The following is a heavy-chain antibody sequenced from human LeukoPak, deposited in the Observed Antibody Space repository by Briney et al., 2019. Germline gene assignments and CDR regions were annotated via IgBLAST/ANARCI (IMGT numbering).Heavy chain of an antibody. CDR3: ARGGGGGYTAINY. J-gene: IGHJ4*02. D-gene: IGHD5-18*01. CDR2: IYSGGST. V-gene: IGHV3-66*01. CDR1: GFTFSNYA. Sequence: GGSLRLSCAASGFTFSNYAMSWVRQAPGKGLEWVSVIYSGGSTYYADSVKGRFTISRDNSKNTLYLQMNSLRAEDTAVYYCARGGGGGYTAINYWGQGTLVTVSS.